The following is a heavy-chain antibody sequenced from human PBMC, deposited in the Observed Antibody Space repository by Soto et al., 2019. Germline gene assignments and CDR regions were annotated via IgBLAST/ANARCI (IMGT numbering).Heavy chain of an antibody. CDR3: ATDKDWVTMGRQYHCFMDV. V-gene: IGHV1-69*13. J-gene: IGHJ6*02. D-gene: IGHD2-21*02. CDR2: IIPIFGAA. CDR1: GGTFSSSA. Sequence: GASVKVSCKSSGGTFSSSAISWVRQAPGQGLEWMGGIIPIFGAADYAQKFQGRVTITADASTTTAYMELSSLTSEDTAVYFCATDKDWVTMGRQYHCFMDVWGQGTMVTV.